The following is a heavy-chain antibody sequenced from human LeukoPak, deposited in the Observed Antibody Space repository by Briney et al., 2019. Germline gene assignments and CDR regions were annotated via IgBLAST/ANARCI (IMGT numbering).Heavy chain of an antibody. CDR1: GFTFSSYA. Sequence: GGSLRLSCAASGFTFSSYAMHWVRQAPGKGLEWVAVISYDGSNKYYADSVKGRFTISRDNSKNTLYLQMNSLRAEDTAVYYCAREGEDTAMVSHFDYWGQGTLVTVSS. D-gene: IGHD5-18*01. CDR3: AREGEDTAMVSHFDY. CDR2: ISYDGSNK. J-gene: IGHJ4*02. V-gene: IGHV3-30*04.